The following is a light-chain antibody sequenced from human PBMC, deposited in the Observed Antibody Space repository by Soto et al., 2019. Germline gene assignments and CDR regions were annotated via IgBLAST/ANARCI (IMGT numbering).Light chain of an antibody. CDR3: SSYAGSNNLYV. CDR2: DVS. Sequence: QSALTQPPSAAGSPGQSVTISCTGTSSDVGGHNYVSWYQQHPGKAPKLMIYDVSKRPSGVTDRFSGSKSGNTASLTVSGLHAEDEADYYCSSYAGSNNLYVFGTGTKLTVL. J-gene: IGLJ1*01. V-gene: IGLV2-8*01. CDR1: SSDVGGHNY.